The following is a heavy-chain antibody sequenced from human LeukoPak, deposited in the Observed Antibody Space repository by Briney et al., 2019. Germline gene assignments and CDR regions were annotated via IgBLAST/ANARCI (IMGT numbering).Heavy chain of an antibody. J-gene: IGHJ4*02. CDR1: GGSFSGYY. D-gene: IGHD2-2*01. CDR2: INHSGST. CDR3: VRLVRYCSTDTCYPFDY. V-gene: IGHV4-34*01. Sequence: SETLSLTCAVYGGSFSGYYWSWIRQPPGKGLEWIGEINHSGSTNCNPSLKSRVTISVDTSKNQFSLKLSSVTAADTAVYYCVRLVRYCSTDTCYPFDYWGQGTLVTVSS.